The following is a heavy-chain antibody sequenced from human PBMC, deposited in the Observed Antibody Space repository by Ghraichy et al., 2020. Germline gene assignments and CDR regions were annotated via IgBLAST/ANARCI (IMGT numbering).Heavy chain of an antibody. CDR3: AKDRKWLVEDAEYFQH. CDR1: GFTFRSYA. D-gene: IGHD6-19*01. Sequence: GGSLRLSCAASGFTFRSYAMSWVRQAPGKGLEWVSAISGSGGSTYYADSVKGRFTISRDNSKNTLYLQMNSLRAEDTAVYYCAKDRKWLVEDAEYFQHWGQGTLVTVSS. J-gene: IGHJ1*01. V-gene: IGHV3-23*01. CDR2: ISGSGGST.